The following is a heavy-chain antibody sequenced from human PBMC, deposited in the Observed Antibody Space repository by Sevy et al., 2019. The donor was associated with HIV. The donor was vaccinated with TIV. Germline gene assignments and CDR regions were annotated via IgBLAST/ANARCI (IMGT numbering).Heavy chain of an antibody. D-gene: IGHD3-22*01. J-gene: IGHJ4*02. CDR3: ARKPTLYYDSSGYYYDPFDY. CDR1: GYSFTSYW. Sequence: GESLKISCKGSGYSFTSYWIGWVRQIPGKGLEWMGIIYPGDSDTRYSPSFQGQVTISADKSISTAYLQWSSLKASDTAMYYCARKPTLYYDSSGYYYDPFDYWGQGTLVTVSS. V-gene: IGHV5-51*01. CDR2: IYPGDSDT.